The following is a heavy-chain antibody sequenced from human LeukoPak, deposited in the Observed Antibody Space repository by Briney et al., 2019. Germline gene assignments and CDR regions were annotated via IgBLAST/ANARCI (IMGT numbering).Heavy chain of an antibody. V-gene: IGHV4-59*08. CDR3: AGHHPRNTVDF. J-gene: IGHJ4*02. CDR2: ISDIGSI. D-gene: IGHD2-8*02. Sequence: PSETLSLTCTVSGGSISSYYWSWIRQPPGKGLEWIAYISDIGSINYNPSLKSRVTISLDASKNQFSLKLSSVTAADTAVYYCAGHHPRNTVDFWGQGTLVTVSS. CDR1: GGSISSYY.